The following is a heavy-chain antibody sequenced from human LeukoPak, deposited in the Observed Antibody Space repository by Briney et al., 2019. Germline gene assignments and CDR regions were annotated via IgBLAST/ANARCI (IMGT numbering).Heavy chain of an antibody. J-gene: IGHJ4*02. CDR2: IYYSGST. V-gene: IGHV4-59*12. D-gene: IGHD3-3*01. CDR1: GGSISSYY. Sequence: SETLSLTCTVSGGSISSYYWSWIRQPPGKGLEWIGYIYYSGSTNYNPSLKSRVTISVDTSKNQFSLQLNSVTPEDTAVYYCARDQPSLGDGYYYFDYWSQGTLVTVSS. CDR3: ARDQPSLGDGYYYFDY.